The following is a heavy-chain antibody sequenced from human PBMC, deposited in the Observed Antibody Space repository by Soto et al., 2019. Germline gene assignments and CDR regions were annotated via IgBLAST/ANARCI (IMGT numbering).Heavy chain of an antibody. V-gene: IGHV4-39*01. CDR3: ARHASPIFGVVMHFDY. CDR1: GGSISSSSYY. J-gene: IGHJ4*02. D-gene: IGHD3-3*02. CDR2: IYYSGST. Sequence: KPSETLSLTCTVSGGSISSSSYYWGWIRQPPGKGLEWIGSIYYSGSTYYNPSLKSRVTISVDTSKNQFSLKLSSVTAADTAVYYCARHASPIFGVVMHFDYWGQGTLVTVSS.